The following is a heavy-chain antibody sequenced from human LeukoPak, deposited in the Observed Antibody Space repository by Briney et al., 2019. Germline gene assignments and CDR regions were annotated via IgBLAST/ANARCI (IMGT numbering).Heavy chain of an antibody. V-gene: IGHV3-21*01. J-gene: IGHJ4*02. CDR2: ISSSSSYI. D-gene: IGHD4-17*01. CDR1: GFTFSSYS. Sequence: GSLRLSCAASGFTFSSYSINWVRQAPGKGLEWVSSISSSSSYIYYADSVKGRFTISRDNAKNSLYLQMNSLRAEGTAVYYCARESTVTGGISYFDYWGQGTLVTVSS. CDR3: ARESTVTGGISYFDY.